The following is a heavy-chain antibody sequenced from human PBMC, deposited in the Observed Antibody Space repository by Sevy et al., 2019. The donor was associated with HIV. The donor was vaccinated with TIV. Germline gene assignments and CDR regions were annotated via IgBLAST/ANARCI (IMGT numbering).Heavy chain of an antibody. CDR3: ARQRGGYERLYYFDS. Sequence: GESLKISCVASGFTYSMNWVRQAPGKGLEWVSYISDSSATIHYADSVKGRFTISRDNAKNSLYLQMNTLRAEDTAVYYCARQRGGYERLYYFDSWGQRTLVTVSS. D-gene: IGHD5-12*01. V-gene: IGHV3-48*01. J-gene: IGHJ4*02. CDR2: ISDSSATI. CDR1: GFTYS.